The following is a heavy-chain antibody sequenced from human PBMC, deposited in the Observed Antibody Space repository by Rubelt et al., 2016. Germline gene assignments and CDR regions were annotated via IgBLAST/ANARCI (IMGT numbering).Heavy chain of an antibody. Sequence: VSGISWNSGSIGYADSVKGRFTISSDNAKNSLYLQMNSLGVEDTAVYYCAKRAYYAFDIWGQGTMVTLSS. CDR2: ISWNSGSI. V-gene: IGHV3-9*01. J-gene: IGHJ3*02. CDR3: AKRAYYAFDI. D-gene: IGHD3-10*01.